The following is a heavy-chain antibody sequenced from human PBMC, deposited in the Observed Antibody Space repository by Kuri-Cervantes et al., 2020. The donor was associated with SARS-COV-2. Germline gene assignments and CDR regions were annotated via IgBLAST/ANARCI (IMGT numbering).Heavy chain of an antibody. V-gene: IGHV4-34*01. J-gene: IGHJ5*02. D-gene: IGHD6-19*01. CDR2: IYHSGST. CDR1: GGSFSGYY. CDR3: ARPRSGWYVGWFDP. Sequence: SETLSLTCAVYGGSFSGYYWSWIRQPPGTVLEWNGEIYHSGSTNYNRSLKSRVTISVDKSKNQFSLKLSSVTAADTAVYSRARPRSGWYVGWFDPWGQGTLVTVSS.